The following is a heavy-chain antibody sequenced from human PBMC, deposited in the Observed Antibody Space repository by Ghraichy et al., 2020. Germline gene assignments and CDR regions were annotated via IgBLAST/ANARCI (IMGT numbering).Heavy chain of an antibody. V-gene: IGHV4-39*01. D-gene: IGHD6-13*01. CDR2: IYYSGST. CDR3: ARHGISAGTLDY. CDR1: GGSISSSSYY. Sequence: SETLSLTCTVSGGSISSSSYYWGWIRQPPGKGLEWIGSIYYSGSTYYNPSLKSRVTISVDTSKNQFSLKLSSVTAADTAVYYCARHGISAGTLDYWGQGTLVTVSS. J-gene: IGHJ4*02.